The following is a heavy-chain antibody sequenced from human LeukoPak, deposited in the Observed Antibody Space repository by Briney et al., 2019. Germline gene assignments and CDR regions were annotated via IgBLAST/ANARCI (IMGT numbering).Heavy chain of an antibody. CDR1: GFTFSNYW. D-gene: IGHD6-13*01. Sequence: GGSLRLSCAASGFTFSNYWMYWVRQAPGKGLEWVAFIRYDGSNKYYADSVKGRFTISRDNSKNTLYLQMNSLRAEDTAVYYCAKVSGYSSSWYAGRNYYYGMDVWGQGTTVTVSS. J-gene: IGHJ6*02. V-gene: IGHV3-30*02. CDR3: AKVSGYSSSWYAGRNYYYGMDV. CDR2: IRYDGSNK.